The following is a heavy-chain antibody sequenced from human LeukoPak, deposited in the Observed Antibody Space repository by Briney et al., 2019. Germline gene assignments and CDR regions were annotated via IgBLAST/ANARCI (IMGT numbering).Heavy chain of an antibody. Sequence: PGGSLRLSCAASGFTVSSNYMSWVRQAPGKGLEWVSVIYSGGSTYYADSVKGRFTISRDNSKNTLYLQMNSLRAEDTAVYYCARDKSGSYYSRLPNPRPRLMDVWGQGTTVTVSS. V-gene: IGHV3-53*01. CDR2: IYSGGST. D-gene: IGHD1-26*01. CDR1: GFTVSSNY. CDR3: ARDKSGSYYSRLPNPRPRLMDV. J-gene: IGHJ6*02.